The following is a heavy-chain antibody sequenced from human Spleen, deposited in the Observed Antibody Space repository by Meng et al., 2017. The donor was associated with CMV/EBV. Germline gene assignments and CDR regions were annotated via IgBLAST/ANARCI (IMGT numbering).Heavy chain of an antibody. CDR3: VRESGDYGSWGYYCDY. V-gene: IGHV3-48*03. CDR2: ISTISSTI. D-gene: IGHD3-10*01. CDR1: GFTFSGYE. J-gene: IGHJ4*02. Sequence: GESLKISCTASGFTFSGYEMNWVRQAPGKGLEWISYISTISSTIYYADSVKGRFTMSRDNAKNSLYLQMNSLRAEDTAVYYCVRESGDYGSWGYYCDYWGQGTLVTVSS.